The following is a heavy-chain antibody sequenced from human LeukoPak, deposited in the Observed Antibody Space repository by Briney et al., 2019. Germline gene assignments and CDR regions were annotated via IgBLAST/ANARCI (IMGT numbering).Heavy chain of an antibody. J-gene: IGHJ4*02. CDR2: VSGSGDRM. CDR3: AKAAAAPGFDF. V-gene: IGHV3-23*01. D-gene: IGHD6-13*01. Sequence: GGSLRLSCAASGFTSSSYALNWVRQAPGRGLEWVATVSGSGDRMYHADSVKGRFTISRDNSKNTIYLQMNSLRAEYTALYYCAKAAAAPGFDFWGQGTLVTVSS. CDR1: GFTSSSYA.